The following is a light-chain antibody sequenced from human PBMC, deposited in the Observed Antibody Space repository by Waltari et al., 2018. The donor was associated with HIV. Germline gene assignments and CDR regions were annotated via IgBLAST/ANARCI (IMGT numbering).Light chain of an antibody. CDR3: SSYAGRV. CDR1: SSDVGGYNY. J-gene: IGLJ1*01. Sequence: QSALTQPPSASGSTGQSVTISCTGTSSDVGGYNYVSWYQQHPGKAPKLMIYEVTKRPSGVPDRFSGSKSGNTASLTVSGLQAEDEADYYCSSYAGRVFGTGTKVTVL. V-gene: IGLV2-8*01. CDR2: EVT.